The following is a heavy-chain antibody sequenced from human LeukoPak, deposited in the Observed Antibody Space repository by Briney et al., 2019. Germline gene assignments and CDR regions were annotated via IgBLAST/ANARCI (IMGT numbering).Heavy chain of an antibody. Sequence: ASVKVSCKASGYIFTTYGVSWVRQAPGQGPEWMGSFSNYNGDTEYALRFEGRVSMTTDTSTNTAFFELRSLRSDDTAVYYCARGLATIDYWGQGTLVTVSS. CDR2: FSNYNGDT. J-gene: IGHJ4*02. D-gene: IGHD1/OR15-1a*01. V-gene: IGHV1-18*01. CDR3: ARGLATIDY. CDR1: GYIFTTYG.